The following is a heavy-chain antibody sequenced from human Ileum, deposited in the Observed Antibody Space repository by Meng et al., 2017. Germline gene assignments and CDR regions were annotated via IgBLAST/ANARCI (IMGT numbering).Heavy chain of an antibody. Sequence: QVQLVQSGAEVKKPGASVKASCKASGYIFTGYGIGWGRQAPGQGLEWMGWISAYSGNTKYAQKLQGRVTMTTDTSTSTAYMELRNLRSDDTAVYYCARDTVGTTLGDYWGQGTLVTVSS. J-gene: IGHJ4*02. CDR2: ISAYSGNT. V-gene: IGHV1-18*01. CDR3: ARDTVGTTLGDY. D-gene: IGHD4-23*01. CDR1: GYIFTGYG.